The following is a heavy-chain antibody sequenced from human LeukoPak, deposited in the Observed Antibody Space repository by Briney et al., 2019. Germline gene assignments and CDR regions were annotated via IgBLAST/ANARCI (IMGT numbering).Heavy chain of an antibody. J-gene: IGHJ2*01. Sequence: PSETLSLTYAVYGGSFSGYYWSWIRQPPGKGLEWIGEINHSGSTNYNPSLKSRVTISVDTSKNQFSLKLSSVTAADTAVYYCARAGGYSYGYQWYFDLWGRGTLVTVSS. D-gene: IGHD5-18*01. CDR2: INHSGST. CDR1: GGSFSGYY. V-gene: IGHV4-34*01. CDR3: ARAGGYSYGYQWYFDL.